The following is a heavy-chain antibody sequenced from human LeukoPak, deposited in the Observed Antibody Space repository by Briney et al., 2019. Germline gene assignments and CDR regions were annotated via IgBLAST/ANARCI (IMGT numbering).Heavy chain of an antibody. Sequence: PSETLSLTCTVSGGSISSYYWSWIRQPPGKGLEWIGYIYYSGSTNYNPSLKSRVTISVDTSKNQFSLKLSSVTAADTAVYYCARHKYQPVFDYWGQGTLVTVSS. V-gene: IGHV4-59*08. J-gene: IGHJ4*02. D-gene: IGHD2-2*01. CDR1: GGSISSYY. CDR2: IYYSGST. CDR3: ARHKYQPVFDY.